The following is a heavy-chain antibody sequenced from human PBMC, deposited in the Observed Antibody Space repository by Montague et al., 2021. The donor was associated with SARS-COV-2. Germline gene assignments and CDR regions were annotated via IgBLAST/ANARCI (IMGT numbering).Heavy chain of an antibody. CDR3: ARREYSYGWGD. CDR2: VYYSGXT. CDR1: GGPISGSSDY. Sequence: SETLSLTCTVTGGPISGSSDYWGWIRQSPGKGLEWLASVYYSGXTXYXXSLKSRLTISVDTSKNQFSLKLNSVTAADTALYYCARREYSYGWGDWGQGTLVTVSS. D-gene: IGHD5-18*01. V-gene: IGHV4-39*01. J-gene: IGHJ4*02.